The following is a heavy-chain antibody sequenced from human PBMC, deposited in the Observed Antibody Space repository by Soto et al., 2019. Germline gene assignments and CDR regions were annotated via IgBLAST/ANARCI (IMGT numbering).Heavy chain of an antibody. CDR1: GYSFTSYW. D-gene: IGHD6-13*01. J-gene: IGHJ6*02. Sequence: LGESLKISCKGSGYSFTSYWISWVRQMPGKGLEWMGRIDPSDSYTNYSPSFQGHVTISADKSISTAYLQWSSLKASDTAMYYCARQGAAAGTNYYYGMDVWGQGTTVTVS. CDR3: ARQGAAAGTNYYYGMDV. CDR2: IDPSDSYT. V-gene: IGHV5-10-1*01.